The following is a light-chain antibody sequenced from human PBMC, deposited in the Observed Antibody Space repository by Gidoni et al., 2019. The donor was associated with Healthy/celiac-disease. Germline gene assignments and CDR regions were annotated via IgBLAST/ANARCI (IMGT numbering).Light chain of an antibody. CDR1: HSISTW. V-gene: IGKV1-5*03. J-gene: IGKJ3*01. CDR3: QHYNNYPLT. Sequence: DIQMTQSPSKLSASVGDRVTITCRASHSISTWLAWYQQKPGKAPKLLIYKASSLESGVPSRFSGSGSGTEFTLTISSLQPDDFATYYCQHYNNYPLTSGPGTTVDSK. CDR2: KAS.